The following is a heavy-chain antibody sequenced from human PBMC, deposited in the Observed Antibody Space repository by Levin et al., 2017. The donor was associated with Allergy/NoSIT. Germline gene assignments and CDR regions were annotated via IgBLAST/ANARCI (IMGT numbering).Heavy chain of an antibody. V-gene: IGHV3-13*01. Sequence: GGSLRLSCAASGFTFSSYDMHWVRQATGKGLEWVSAIGTAGDTYYPGSVKGRFTISRENAKNSLYLQMNSLRAGDTAVYYCARASRGTLRPYFDYWGQGTLVTVSS. CDR3: ARASRGTLRPYFDY. CDR1: GFTFSSYD. J-gene: IGHJ4*02. CDR2: IGTAGDT. D-gene: IGHD1-1*01.